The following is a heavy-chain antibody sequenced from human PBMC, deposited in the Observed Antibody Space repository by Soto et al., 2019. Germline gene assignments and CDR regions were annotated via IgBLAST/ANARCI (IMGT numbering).Heavy chain of an antibody. J-gene: IGHJ3*02. D-gene: IGHD6-19*01. Sequence: GASVKVSCKASGGTFSSYTISWVRQAPGQGLEWMGRIIPILGNTNYAQKLQGRVTMTTDTSTSTAYMELRSLRSDDTAVYYCARDLRPIAVAAPKGPGEAFDIWRQGTMVTVS. CDR3: ARDLRPIAVAAPKGPGEAFDI. V-gene: IGHV1-18*01. CDR2: IIPILGNT. CDR1: GGTFSSYT.